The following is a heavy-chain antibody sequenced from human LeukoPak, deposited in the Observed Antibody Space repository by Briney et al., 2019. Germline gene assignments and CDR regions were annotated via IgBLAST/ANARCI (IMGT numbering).Heavy chain of an antibody. CDR2: IGIGDDT. V-gene: IGHV3-13*01. Sequence: PGGSLRLSCAASGFTFNTYDMHWVRQGTGKGLEWVSAIGIGDDTYYPDSVKGRFTISRENAKNSLYLQMNSLGAGDTAVYYCARAVNTLADAFDLWGQGTLVTVSS. CDR3: ARAVNTLADAFDL. CDR1: GFTFNTYD. D-gene: IGHD1/OR15-1a*01. J-gene: IGHJ3*01.